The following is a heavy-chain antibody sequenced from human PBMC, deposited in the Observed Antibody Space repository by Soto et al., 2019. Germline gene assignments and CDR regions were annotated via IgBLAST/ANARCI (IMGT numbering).Heavy chain of an antibody. D-gene: IGHD6-13*01. CDR1: GYSVCINIAA. V-gene: IGHV6-1*01. J-gene: IGHJ5*02. CDR3: ARESIAAAGTFWFDP. Sequence: XQTLSLACAISGYSVCINIAAWNLIRPSPSRGLEWLGRTYYRSKWYNDYAVSVKSRITINPDTSKNQFSLQLNSVTPEDTAVYYCARESIAAAGTFWFDPWGQGTLVTV. CDR2: TYYRSKWYN.